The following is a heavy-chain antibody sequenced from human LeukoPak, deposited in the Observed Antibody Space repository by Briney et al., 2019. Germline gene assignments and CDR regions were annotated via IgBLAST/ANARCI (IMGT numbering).Heavy chain of an antibody. Sequence: GGSLRLSCAASGFTFSSYWMSWVRQAPGKGLEGVANIKQDGSEKYYVDSVKGRFTISRDNAKNSLYLQMNSLRAEDTAVYYCARAPGRVTEYFQHWGQGTLVTVSS. D-gene: IGHD1-26*01. CDR3: ARAPGRVTEYFQH. J-gene: IGHJ1*01. CDR2: IKQDGSEK. CDR1: GFTFSSYW. V-gene: IGHV3-7*01.